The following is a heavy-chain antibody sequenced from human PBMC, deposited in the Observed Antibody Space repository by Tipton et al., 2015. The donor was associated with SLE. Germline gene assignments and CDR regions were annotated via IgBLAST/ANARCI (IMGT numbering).Heavy chain of an antibody. CDR2: MYNTGST. Sequence: TLSLTCAVSGYSINTGSYWGWIRQPPGKGLEWIGSMYNTGSTFYNPSLKSRVTISLDMSNNEFSLRLTSVTAADTAVYYCARFMISVGFDYWGQGTLVTVSS. CDR1: GYSINTGSY. D-gene: IGHD3-16*01. J-gene: IGHJ4*02. V-gene: IGHV4-38-2*01. CDR3: ARFMISVGFDY.